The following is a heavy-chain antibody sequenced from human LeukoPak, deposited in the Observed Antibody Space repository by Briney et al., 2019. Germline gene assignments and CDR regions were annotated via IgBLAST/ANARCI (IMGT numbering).Heavy chain of an antibody. V-gene: IGHV3-30-3*01. CDR2: MSYDESKR. Sequence: GGSLRLSCVASGFTLSSYGMHWVRQAPGKGLEWVGVMSYDESKRYYADSVKGRFTISRDNAKNTLYLQMNSLRAEDTAVYYCARLSGYSSIDYWGQGALVTVSS. J-gene: IGHJ4*02. CDR1: GFTLSSYG. CDR3: ARLSGYSSIDY. D-gene: IGHD6-13*01.